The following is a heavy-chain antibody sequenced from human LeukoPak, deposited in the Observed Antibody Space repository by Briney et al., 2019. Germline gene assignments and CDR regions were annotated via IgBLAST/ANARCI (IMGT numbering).Heavy chain of an antibody. CDR2: INTDASST. V-gene: IGHV3-74*01. CDR1: GFTFSSYW. J-gene: IGHJ4*02. Sequence: GGSLRLSCAASGFTFSSYWMHWVRQAPGKGLVWVSRINTDASSTSYAGSVKGRFTISRDNAKNMLYLQMNSLRADDTAVYYCARDPMGATTYWGQGTLVTVSS. CDR3: ARDPMGATTY. D-gene: IGHD1-26*01.